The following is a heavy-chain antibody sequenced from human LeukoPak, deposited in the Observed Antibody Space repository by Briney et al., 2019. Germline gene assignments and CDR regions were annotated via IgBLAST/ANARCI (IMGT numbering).Heavy chain of an antibody. CDR2: IYDSGST. J-gene: IGHJ4*02. CDR1: GGSISISF. CDR3: ARQTASGWYPFDH. V-gene: IGHV4-59*08. Sequence: SETLSLTCTVSGGSISISFCSWIRQPPGKGLEWIGYIYDSGSTNYNPSLKSRVTMSIDTSKNQFSLKLSSVTAADTAVYYCARQTASGWYPFDHWGQGTLVTVSS. D-gene: IGHD6-19*01.